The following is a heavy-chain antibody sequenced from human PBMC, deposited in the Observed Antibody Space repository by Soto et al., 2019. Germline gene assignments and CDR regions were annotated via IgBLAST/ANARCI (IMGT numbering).Heavy chain of an antibody. CDR3: AKGGRSSGWYYKGSAFDI. J-gene: IGHJ3*02. D-gene: IGHD6-19*01. CDR1: GFTFSSYE. Sequence: GGSLRLSCAASGFTFSSYEMNWVRQAPGKGLEWVSYISSSGSAIYYADSVKGRFTISRDNAKNTLYLQMNSLRAEDTAVYYCAKGGRSSGWYYKGSAFDIWGQGTMVTVSS. V-gene: IGHV3-48*03. CDR2: ISSSGSAI.